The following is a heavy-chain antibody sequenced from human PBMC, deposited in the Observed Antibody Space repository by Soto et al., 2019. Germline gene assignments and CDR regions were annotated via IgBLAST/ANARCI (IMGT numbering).Heavy chain of an antibody. CDR2: ISSSSSYI. D-gene: IGHD6-13*01. Sequence: GGSLRLSCAASGVTFSSYSMNWVRQAPGKGLEWVSSISSSSSYIYYADSVKGRFTISRDNAKNSLYLQMNSLRAEDTAVYYCARKLAAAGQYYYYYGMDVWGQGTTVTVSS. CDR1: GVTFSSYS. J-gene: IGHJ6*02. CDR3: ARKLAAAGQYYYYYGMDV. V-gene: IGHV3-21*01.